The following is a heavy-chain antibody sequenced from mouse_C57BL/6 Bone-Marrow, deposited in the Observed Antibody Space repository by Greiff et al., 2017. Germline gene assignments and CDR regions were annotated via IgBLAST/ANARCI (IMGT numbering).Heavy chain of an antibody. CDR2: IYPGSGST. CDR3: AREGIYYYYHWYFDV. D-gene: IGHD2-4*01. Sequence: QVQLQQPGAELVKPGASVKMSCKASGYTFTSYWITWVKQRPGQGLEWIGDIYPGSGSTNYNEKFKSKATLTVDTSSSTAYMQLSSLTSEDSAVYYCAREGIYYYYHWYFDVWGTGTTVTVSS. V-gene: IGHV1-55*01. CDR1: GYTFTSYW. J-gene: IGHJ1*03.